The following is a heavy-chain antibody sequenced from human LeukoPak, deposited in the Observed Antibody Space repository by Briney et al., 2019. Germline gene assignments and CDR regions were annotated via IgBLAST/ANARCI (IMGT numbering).Heavy chain of an antibody. CDR3: ARGSYCSSTSCYDDAFDI. CDR1: GGSISSYY. D-gene: IGHD2-2*01. J-gene: IGHJ3*02. V-gene: IGHV4-4*07. CDR2: IYTSGST. Sequence: SETLSLTCTVSGGSISSYYWSWIRQPAGKGLEWIGRIYTSGSTNYNPSLKSRVTMSVDTSKNQFSLKLSSVTAADTAVYYCARGSYCSSTSCYDDAFDIRGQGTMVTVSS.